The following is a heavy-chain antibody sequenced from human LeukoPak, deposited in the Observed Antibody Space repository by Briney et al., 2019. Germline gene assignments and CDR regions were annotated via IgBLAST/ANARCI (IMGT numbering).Heavy chain of an antibody. CDR1: HYSISSNYY. Sequence: PSETLSLTCTVSHYSISSNYYWGWIRQPPGKGLEWIGSIYHGGSTYYNPSLKSRVTISVDTSKNQFSLKLTSVTAADTAVYYCARSSGYMSYWGQGTLVTVSS. D-gene: IGHD3-22*01. CDR2: IYHGGST. J-gene: IGHJ4*02. V-gene: IGHV4-38-2*02. CDR3: ARSSGYMSY.